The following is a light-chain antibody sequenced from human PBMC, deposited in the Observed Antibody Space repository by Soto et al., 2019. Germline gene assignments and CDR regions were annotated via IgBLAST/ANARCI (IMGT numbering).Light chain of an antibody. CDR2: EVS. CDR1: TSEVGAYNY. J-gene: IGLJ1*01. Sequence: QSVLTQPASVSGSPGQSITISCTGSTSEVGAYNYVSWYKHHPGQAPQLMIYEVSNRPSGVSNRFSGSKSGNTASLTISGLQADDEGDYYCSSKTSSSSPFVFGTGTKLTVL. CDR3: SSKTSSSSPFV. V-gene: IGLV2-14*01.